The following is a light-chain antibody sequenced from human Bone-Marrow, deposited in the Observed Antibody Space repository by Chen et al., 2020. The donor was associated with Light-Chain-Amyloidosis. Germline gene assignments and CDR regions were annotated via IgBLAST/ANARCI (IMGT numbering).Light chain of an antibody. V-gene: IGLV3-21*02. CDR2: DDS. J-gene: IGLJ3*02. CDR3: QVWDRSSDRPV. CDR1: NIGPTS. Sequence: SNVMTQPASVSVAPGQTATICCGGKNIGPTSVHWYQQTPGQAPLLVVYDDSDRPSGTPERLSGSNSGNTASLTISRVEAGDEADYYCQVWDRSSDRPVFGGGTKLTVL.